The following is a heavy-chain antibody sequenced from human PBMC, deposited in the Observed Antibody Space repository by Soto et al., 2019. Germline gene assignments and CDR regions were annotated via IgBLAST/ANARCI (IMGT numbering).Heavy chain of an antibody. Sequence: GGSLRLSCAASGFTFNDFAMAWVRQAPGKGLEWVSSATGSGSGTYYADSVKGRFTISRDNSKNTLFLHMTTLRAGDTALYFCAKGRPGVAAAPDYWGQGTLVTVSS. V-gene: IGHV3-23*01. J-gene: IGHJ4*02. CDR2: ATGSGSGT. CDR3: AKGRPGVAAAPDY. CDR1: GFTFNDFA. D-gene: IGHD2-21*01.